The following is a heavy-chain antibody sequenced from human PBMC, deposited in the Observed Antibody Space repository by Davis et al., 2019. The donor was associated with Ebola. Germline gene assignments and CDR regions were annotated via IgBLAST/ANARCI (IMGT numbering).Heavy chain of an antibody. CDR1: GFTFSSYG. V-gene: IGHV3-30*03. D-gene: IGHD4-17*01. J-gene: IGHJ6*02. CDR2: ISYDGSNK. CDR3: ARDVGHDYGDYISGMDV. Sequence: PGGSLRLSCAASGFTFSSYGMHWVRQAPGKGLEWVAVISYDGSNKYSADSVKGRFTISRDNSKNTLYLQMNSLRAEDTAVYYCARDVGHDYGDYISGMDVWGQGTTVTVSS.